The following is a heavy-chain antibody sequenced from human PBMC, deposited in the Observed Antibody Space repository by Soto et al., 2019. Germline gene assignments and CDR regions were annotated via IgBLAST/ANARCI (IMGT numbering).Heavy chain of an antibody. J-gene: IGHJ4*02. V-gene: IGHV3-23*01. CDR2: IGGSGGDT. D-gene: IGHD3-22*01. CDR1: GFTFSLYA. CDR3: AKDAPGSGWLSDY. Sequence: EGQLLESGGGLVDPGGSLRLSCAASGFTFSLYAMSWVRQAPGKGLEWVSTIGGSGGDTSYADFVRGRFTISRENSRNILYIQMNNLRAEDTAVYYCAKDAPGSGWLSDYWGQGPLVTVSS.